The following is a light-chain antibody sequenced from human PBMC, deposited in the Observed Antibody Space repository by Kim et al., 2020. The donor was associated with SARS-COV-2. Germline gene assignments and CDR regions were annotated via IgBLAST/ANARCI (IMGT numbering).Light chain of an antibody. J-gene: IGLJ3*02. CDR2: RNN. Sequence: GPRVTIHCSGSSSNIGSNYVYWYQQLPGTAPKLLIYRNNQRPSGVPDRFSGSKSGTSASLAISGLRSEDEADYYCAAWDDSLSAWVFSGGTQLTVL. CDR1: SSNIGSNY. CDR3: AAWDDSLSAWV. V-gene: IGLV1-47*01.